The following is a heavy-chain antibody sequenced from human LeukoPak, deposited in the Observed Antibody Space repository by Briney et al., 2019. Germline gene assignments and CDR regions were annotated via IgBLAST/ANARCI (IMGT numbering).Heavy chain of an antibody. Sequence: GGSLRLSCAASGFTFSSYEMNWVRQAPGKGLEWVSYISSSGSTIYYADSVKGRVTISRDSDKNSLFLQMSSLRAHDTAIYYCARAGELRYMDVWGKGTAVTVSS. CDR1: GFTFSSYE. CDR3: ARAGELRYMDV. J-gene: IGHJ6*03. V-gene: IGHV3-48*03. CDR2: ISSSGSTI. D-gene: IGHD3-16*01.